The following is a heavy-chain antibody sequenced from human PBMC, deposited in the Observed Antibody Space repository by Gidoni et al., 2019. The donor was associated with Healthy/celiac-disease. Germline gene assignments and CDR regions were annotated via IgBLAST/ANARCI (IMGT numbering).Heavy chain of an antibody. Sequence: QVQLVQSGAEVKKPGASVKVSCKASGYTFTSYGISWVRQAPGQGLEWMGWISAYNGNTNYAQKLQGRVTMTTDTSTSTAYMELRSLRSDDTAVYYCARDVSEGEWLHWTNYYYGMDVWGQGTTVTVSS. V-gene: IGHV1-18*01. D-gene: IGHD5-12*01. CDR1: GYTFTSYG. J-gene: IGHJ6*02. CDR2: ISAYNGNT. CDR3: ARDVSEGEWLHWTNYYYGMDV.